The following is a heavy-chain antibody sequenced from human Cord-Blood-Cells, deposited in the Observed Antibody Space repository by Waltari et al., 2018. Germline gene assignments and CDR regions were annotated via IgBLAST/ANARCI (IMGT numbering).Heavy chain of an antibody. V-gene: IGHV1-2*02. J-gene: IGHJ5*02. D-gene: IGHD2-2*01. Sequence: QVQLVQSGAEVKKPGASVKVSCKASGYTFTGYYMHWVRQAPGQGLEWMGWINPNRGGTNYAQKFQGGVTMTRDTSISTAYMELSRLRSDDTAVYYCARGFVPAANWFDPWGQGTLVTVSS. CDR3: ARGFVPAANWFDP. CDR2: INPNRGGT. CDR1: GYTFTGYY.